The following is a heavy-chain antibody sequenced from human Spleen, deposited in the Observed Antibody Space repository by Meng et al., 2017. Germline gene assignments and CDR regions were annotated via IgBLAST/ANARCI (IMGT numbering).Heavy chain of an antibody. Sequence: GAEEKKLGASVKVSCDASGYTLSSDGFSWVRQAPGQGLEWLGWINVYNGKTDYALKFQDRVTMTTDTFTNTAYMELRSLRSDDTAVYYCATRGNPYLNCWGQGTLVTVSS. V-gene: IGHV1-18*01. CDR1: GYTLSSDG. CDR3: ATRGNPYLNC. J-gene: IGHJ4*02. CDR2: INVYNGKT.